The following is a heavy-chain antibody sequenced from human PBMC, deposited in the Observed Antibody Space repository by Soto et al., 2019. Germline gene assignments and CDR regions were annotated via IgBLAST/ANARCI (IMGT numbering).Heavy chain of an antibody. CDR3: ARGRGYSYAH. CDR1: GFIFSDHY. V-gene: IGHV3-11*01. J-gene: IGHJ4*02. Sequence: PGGSLRLSCAASGFIFSDHYMSWLRQAPGKGLEWVSYISSSGSTIYYADSVKDRFTISRDNAKNSLYLQMSSLRAEDTAVYYCARGRGYSYAHWGQGTLVTVSS. CDR2: ISSSGSTI. D-gene: IGHD5-18*01.